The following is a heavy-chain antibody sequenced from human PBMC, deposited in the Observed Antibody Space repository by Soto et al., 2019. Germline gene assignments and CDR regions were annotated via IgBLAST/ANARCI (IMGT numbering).Heavy chain of an antibody. CDR1: GFSFGEYG. J-gene: IGHJ6*02. Sequence: PGGSLRLSCTASGFSFGEYGMSWFRQAPGKGLQWVGFMRSKTYGGTIDYAASVKGRFTISRDNSKDSVYLHMGSLRPEDMAVYYCARGHLPWDYHSYGMDVWGQGTTVTV. CDR3: ARGHLPWDYHSYGMDV. CDR2: MRSKTYGGTI. D-gene: IGHD7-27*01. V-gene: IGHV3-49*03.